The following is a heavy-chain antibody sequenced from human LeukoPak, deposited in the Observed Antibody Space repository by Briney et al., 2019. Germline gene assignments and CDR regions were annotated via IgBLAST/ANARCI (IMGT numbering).Heavy chain of an antibody. CDR3: AREQYQLLHDAFDI. D-gene: IGHD2-2*01. J-gene: IGHJ3*02. CDR2: IYHSGST. CDR1: GGSISSGGYY. V-gene: IGHV4-30-2*01. Sequence: SETLSLTCSVSGGSISSGGYYWSWIRQPPGKGLEWIGYIYHSGSTYYNPSLKSRVTISVDRSKNQFSLKLSSVTAADTAVYYCAREQYQLLHDAFDIWGQGTMVTVSS.